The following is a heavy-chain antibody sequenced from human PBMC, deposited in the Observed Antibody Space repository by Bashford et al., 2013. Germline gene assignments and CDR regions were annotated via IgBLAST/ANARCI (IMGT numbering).Heavy chain of an antibody. CDR3: CRGRLGGQQLETKPSAVYYYYGMNV. CDR2: IYPGDSDT. D-gene: IGHD1-1*01. V-gene: IGHV5-51*01. J-gene: IGHJ6*02. CDR1: GYSFTNYW. Sequence: GESLKISCKGSGYSFTNYWIGWVRQMPGKGLEWMGIIYPGDSDTRYSPSFQGQVTISADKSISTAYLQWSSLKASDTAMYYLCRGRLGGQQLETKPSAVYYYYGMNVWGQGTTVTVSS.